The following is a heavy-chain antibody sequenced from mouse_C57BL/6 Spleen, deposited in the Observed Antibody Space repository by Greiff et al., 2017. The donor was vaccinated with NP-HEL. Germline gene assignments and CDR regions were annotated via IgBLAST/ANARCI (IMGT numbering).Heavy chain of an antibody. CDR2: IDPNSGGT. D-gene: IGHD1-1*01. Sequence: VQLQQSGAELVKPGASVKLSCKASGYTFTSYWMHWVKQRPGRGLEWIGRIDPNSGGTKYNEKFKSKATLTVDKHSSTAYMQLSSLTSEDSAVYYCARSGTTVVGHYAMDYWGQGTSVTVSS. V-gene: IGHV1-72*01. CDR3: ARSGTTVVGHYAMDY. J-gene: IGHJ4*01. CDR1: GYTFTSYW.